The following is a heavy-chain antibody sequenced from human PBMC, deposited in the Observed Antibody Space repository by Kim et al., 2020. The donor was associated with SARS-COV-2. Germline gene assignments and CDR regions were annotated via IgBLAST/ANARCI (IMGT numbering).Heavy chain of an antibody. CDR1: GFTVSSNY. CDR3: AARRDGYNDDAFDI. D-gene: IGHD5-12*01. CDR2: IYSGGST. J-gene: IGHJ3*02. V-gene: IGHV3-53*01. Sequence: GGSLRLSCAASGFTVSSNYMSWVRQAPGKGLEWVSVIYSGGSTYYADSVKGRFTISRDNSKNTLYLQMNSLRAEDTAVYYCAARRDGYNDDAFDIWGQGTIVTVSS.